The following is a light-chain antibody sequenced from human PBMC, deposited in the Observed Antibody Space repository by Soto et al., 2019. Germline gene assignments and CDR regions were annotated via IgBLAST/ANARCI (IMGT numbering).Light chain of an antibody. CDR3: QQYPNWPPWT. CDR1: QSVSSN. V-gene: IGKV3-15*01. Sequence: EIVMTQSPATLSVSPGERATLSCRASQSVSSNLAWYQQKPGQAPRLLIYGASTRATGVPARFSGSGSGTDFTLTISILQSEDLAVYYCQQYPNWPPWTFGQGTKVEIK. J-gene: IGKJ1*01. CDR2: GAS.